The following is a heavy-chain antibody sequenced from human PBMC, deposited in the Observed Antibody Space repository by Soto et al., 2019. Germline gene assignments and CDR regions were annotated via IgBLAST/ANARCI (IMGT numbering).Heavy chain of an antibody. Sequence: SVKVACKASGCTFSSYTISWVRQAPGQGLEWMGRIIPILGIANYAQKFQGRVTITADKSTSTAYMELSSLRSEDTAVYYCARDRYYYDMNWFDPWGQGTLITVSS. D-gene: IGHD3-22*01. CDR3: ARDRYYYDMNWFDP. J-gene: IGHJ5*02. CDR2: IIPILGIA. V-gene: IGHV1-69*02. CDR1: GCTFSSYT.